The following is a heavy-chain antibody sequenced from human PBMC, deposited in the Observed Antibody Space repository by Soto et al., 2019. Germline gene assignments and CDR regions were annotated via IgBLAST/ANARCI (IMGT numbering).Heavy chain of an antibody. Sequence: QVQLVESGGGLVKPGGSLRLSCAASGFNFSDYYMTWIRQTPGEGLEWLSYISGSSSHTNYADSVKGRFTISRDNAKHSLYLQISSLGAEDTAVYYCARRLSAHFDYWGQGTLVTVSS. CDR2: ISGSSSHT. J-gene: IGHJ4*02. CDR3: ARRLSAHFDY. CDR1: GFNFSDYY. D-gene: IGHD3-10*01. V-gene: IGHV3-11*05.